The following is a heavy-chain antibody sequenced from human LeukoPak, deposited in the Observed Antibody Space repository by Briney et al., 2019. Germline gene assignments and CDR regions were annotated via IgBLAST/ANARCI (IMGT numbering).Heavy chain of an antibody. J-gene: IGHJ5*02. Sequence: GGSLRLSCAASGFTFSSYSMNWVRQAPGKGLEWVSSISSSSSYIYYADSVKGRFTISRDNAKNSLYLQMNSLRAEDTVVYYCARDTPKGYQLLFGWFDPWGQGTLVTVSS. CDR2: ISSSSSYI. V-gene: IGHV3-21*01. D-gene: IGHD2-2*01. CDR1: GFTFSSYS. CDR3: ARDTPKGYQLLFGWFDP.